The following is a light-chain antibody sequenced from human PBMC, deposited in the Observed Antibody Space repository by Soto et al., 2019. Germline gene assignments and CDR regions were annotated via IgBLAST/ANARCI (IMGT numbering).Light chain of an antibody. CDR1: SSDVGGYNY. J-gene: IGLJ2*01. Sequence: QSALTQPPSASGSPGQSVTISCTGTSSDVGGYNYVSWYQQYSGKAPNLMIYEVSKRPSGVPDRFSGSKSGNTASLTVYGLQAEDEADYYCSSYAGSDNVVVFGGGTKVTVL. V-gene: IGLV2-8*01. CDR2: EVS. CDR3: SSYAGSDNVVV.